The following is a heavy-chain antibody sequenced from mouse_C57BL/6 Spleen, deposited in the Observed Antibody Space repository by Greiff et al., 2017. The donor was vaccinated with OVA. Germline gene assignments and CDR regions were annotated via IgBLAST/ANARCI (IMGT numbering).Heavy chain of an antibody. V-gene: IGHV1-81*01. CDR2: IYPRSGNT. Sequence: QVKLLQSGAELARPGASVKLSCTASGYTFTSYGISWVKQRTGQGLEWIGEIYPRSGNTYYNDKFKGKATLTADQSSSTAYMELRSLTSEDSAVYFCARGLDYWGQGTTLTVSS. CDR3: ARGLDY. CDR1: GYTFTSYG. J-gene: IGHJ2*01.